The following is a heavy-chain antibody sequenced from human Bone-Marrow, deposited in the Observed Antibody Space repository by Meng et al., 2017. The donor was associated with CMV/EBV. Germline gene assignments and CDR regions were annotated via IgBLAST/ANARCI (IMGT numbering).Heavy chain of an antibody. J-gene: IGHJ6*02. D-gene: IGHD6-19*01. CDR3: ARHWAKSSPPTEKYYYYYGMDV. Sequence: ASVKVSCKASGYTFTGYYMHWVRQAPGQGLESMGWINPNSGGTNYAQKFQGRVTMTRDTSISTAYMELSRLRSDDTAVYYCARHWAKSSPPTEKYYYYYGMDVWGQGTTVTVSS. CDR1: GYTFTGYY. CDR2: INPNSGGT. V-gene: IGHV1-2*02.